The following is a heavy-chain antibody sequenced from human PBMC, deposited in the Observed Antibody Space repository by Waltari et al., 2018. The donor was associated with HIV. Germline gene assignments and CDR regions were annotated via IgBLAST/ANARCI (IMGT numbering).Heavy chain of an antibody. CDR1: GFTFRGYA. D-gene: IGHD2-21*01. CDR3: AKGCGSGYYYYGMDV. J-gene: IGHJ6*02. V-gene: IGHV3-23*01. CDR2: ISGSGGST. Sequence: EVQLLEFGGGLVQPGGSLRLSCAASGFTFRGYAMSWVRQAPGKGLEWVSAISGSGGSTYYADSVKGRFTISRDNSKNTLYLQMNSLRAEDTAVYYCAKGCGSGYYYYGMDVWGQGTTVTVSS.